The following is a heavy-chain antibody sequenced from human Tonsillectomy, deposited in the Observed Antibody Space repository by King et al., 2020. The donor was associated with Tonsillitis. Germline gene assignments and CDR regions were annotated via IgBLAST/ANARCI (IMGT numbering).Heavy chain of an antibody. V-gene: IGHV3-30*04. D-gene: IGHD3-10*01. Sequence: QLVQSGGGVVQPGRSLRLSCAASGFTFNYYPMHWVRQAPGKGLEWLAVISYDGSNKYYGDSAKGRITIFRDNSRNTLFLQMNSVRPEDTAVYYCARELVGDLLNWGQGTLVTVSS. CDR3: ARELVGDLLN. J-gene: IGHJ4*02. CDR2: ISYDGSNK. CDR1: GFTFNYYP.